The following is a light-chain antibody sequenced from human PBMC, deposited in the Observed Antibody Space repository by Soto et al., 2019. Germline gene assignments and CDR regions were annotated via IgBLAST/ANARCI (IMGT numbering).Light chain of an antibody. CDR1: SSNIGSNY. J-gene: IGLJ1*01. Sequence: QSVLSQSPSASGTPGQRVTISCSGSSSNIGSNYVFWYQQLPGTAPKVLIYRNYQRPSGVPDRFSGSKSGSSASLAVSGLQAADEADYFCKSYAGSNTYVFGSGTKVTVL. V-gene: IGLV1-47*01. CDR2: RNY. CDR3: KSYAGSNTYV.